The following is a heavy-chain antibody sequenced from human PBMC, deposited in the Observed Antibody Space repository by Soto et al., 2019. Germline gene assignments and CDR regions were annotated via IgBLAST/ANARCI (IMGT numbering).Heavy chain of an antibody. CDR2: ISYDGRDK. D-gene: IGHD2-2*02. J-gene: IGHJ4*02. CDR3: AKSPNFYCSSPNCYKYYFDY. CDR1: GFTFNTYG. Sequence: HLVESGGGVVQPGTSLRLSCAASGFTFNTYGMHWVRQAPGKGLEWVAVISYDGRDKFYADSVKGRFTISRDNSKNTLYLQMTSPRPEDTAIYYCAKSPNFYCSSPNCYKYYFDYWGQGTLVTVSS. V-gene: IGHV3-30*18.